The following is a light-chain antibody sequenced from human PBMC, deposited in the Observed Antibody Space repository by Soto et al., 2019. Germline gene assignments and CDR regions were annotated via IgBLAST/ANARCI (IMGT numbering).Light chain of an antibody. CDR2: GAS. CDR1: QSVSSD. CDR3: QQYNNWPPYT. J-gene: IGKJ4*01. Sequence: EIVLTQSTGTLSLSPGERATFSCRASQSVSSDLAWYQQKPGQAPRLLNYGASTRATGIPVRFSGSGSGTEFTLTISSLQSEDFAFYYCQQYNNWPPYTFGGGTKVDI. V-gene: IGKV3-15*01.